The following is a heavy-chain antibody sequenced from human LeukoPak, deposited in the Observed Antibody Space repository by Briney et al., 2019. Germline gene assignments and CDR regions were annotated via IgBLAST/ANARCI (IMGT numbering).Heavy chain of an antibody. J-gene: IGHJ5*02. D-gene: IGHD6-13*01. V-gene: IGHV1-8*01. CDR3: ARRRLSSRGVGYNWFDP. CDR1: GYTFTCYD. Sequence: ASVKVSCKASGYTFTCYDINWVRQATRQGLEWMGWMNPNSGNTGYAQKFQGRVTMTRNTSISTAYMELSSLRSEDTAVYYCARRRLSSRGVGYNWFDPWGQGTLVTVSS. CDR2: MNPNSGNT.